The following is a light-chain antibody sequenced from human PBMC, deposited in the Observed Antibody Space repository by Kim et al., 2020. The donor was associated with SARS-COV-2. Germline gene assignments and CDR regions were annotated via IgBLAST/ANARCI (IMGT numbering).Light chain of an antibody. CDR3: QQYGDFPYT. CDR2: AAS. J-gene: IGKJ2*01. Sequence: LSPGESAALSCRASQSVTRNYLAWYQQKPGQAPRVLIFAASSRATGIPDRFSGRGSGTDFTLSISRLQPEDVAVYYCQQYGDFPYTFGQGTKLEIK. CDR1: QSVTRNY. V-gene: IGKV3-20*01.